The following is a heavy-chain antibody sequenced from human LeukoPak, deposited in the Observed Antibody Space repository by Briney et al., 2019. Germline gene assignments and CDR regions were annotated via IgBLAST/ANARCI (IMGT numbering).Heavy chain of an antibody. D-gene: IGHD3-3*01. V-gene: IGHV4-34*01. CDR3: AREGVAPTGNDAFDI. CDR2: INHSGST. CDR1: GGSFSGYY. J-gene: IGHJ3*02. Sequence: PSETLSLTCAVYGGSFSGYYWSWIRQPPGKGLEWIGEINHSGSTNYNPSLKSRVTISVDTSKNQFSLKLSSVTAADTAVYYCAREGVAPTGNDAFDIWGQGTMVTVSS.